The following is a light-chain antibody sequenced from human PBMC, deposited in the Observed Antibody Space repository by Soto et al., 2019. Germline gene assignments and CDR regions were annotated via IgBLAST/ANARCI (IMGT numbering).Light chain of an antibody. Sequence: DIQMTQSPSTLSASVGDRVTITCRASQGISKWLAWYQQKPGKAPKLLIYGASSLESGVPSRFSGSGSGTEFTLTISSLQTDDFATYFCQQYNSYDMWSFGQGTKVDLK. CDR1: QGISKW. V-gene: IGKV1-5*01. CDR3: QQYNSYDMWS. J-gene: IGKJ1*01. CDR2: GAS.